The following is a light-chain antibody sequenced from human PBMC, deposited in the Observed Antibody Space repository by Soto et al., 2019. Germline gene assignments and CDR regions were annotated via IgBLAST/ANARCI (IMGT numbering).Light chain of an antibody. CDR3: QQRRNWPQT. CDR1: QTISSY. V-gene: IGKV3-11*01. Sequence: EIVLTQSPVTLSLSPGERATLSCRASQTISSYLAWYQQKPGQAPRLLIYDASNRATGIPARFSGSGSGTDVTLTISSLEPEDFAVYYCQQRRNWPQTFGQGTKLEIK. CDR2: DAS. J-gene: IGKJ1*01.